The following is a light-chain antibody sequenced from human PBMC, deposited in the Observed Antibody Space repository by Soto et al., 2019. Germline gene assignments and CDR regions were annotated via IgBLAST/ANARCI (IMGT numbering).Light chain of an antibody. V-gene: IGKV4-1*01. J-gene: IGKJ1*01. CDR3: QQYINAPQT. CDR1: QSVLYSPTNKNY. Sequence: DIVMTQSPDSLAVSLGERATINCKSSQSVLYSPTNKNYLAWYQQKPGQPPKLLVYWASTRESGVPDRFSGSGSETDFTLTINSLQAEDVAVYYCQQYINAPQTFGQGTTVEIK. CDR2: WAS.